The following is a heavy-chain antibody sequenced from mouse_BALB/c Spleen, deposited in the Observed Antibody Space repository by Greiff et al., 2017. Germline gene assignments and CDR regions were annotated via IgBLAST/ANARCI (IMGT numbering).Heavy chain of an antibody. V-gene: IGHV14-4*02. CDR3: NIRGEYYAMDY. Sequence: LVESGAELVRSGASVKLSCTASGFNIKDYYMHWVKQRPEQGLEWIGWIDPENGDTEYAPKFQGKATMTADTSSNTAYLQLSSLTSEDTAVYYCNIRGEYYAMDYWGQGTSVTVSS. CDR1: GFNIKDYY. J-gene: IGHJ4*01. CDR2: IDPENGDT.